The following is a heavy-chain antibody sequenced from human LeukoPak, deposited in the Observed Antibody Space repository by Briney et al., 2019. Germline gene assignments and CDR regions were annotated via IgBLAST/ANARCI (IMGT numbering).Heavy chain of an antibody. CDR2: IYSGGST. V-gene: IGHV3-53*01. CDR3: ASSGYSSGWFSN. CDR1: GFTFSSYA. D-gene: IGHD6-19*01. Sequence: GGSLRLSCAASGFTFSSYAMSWVRQAPGKGLEWVSVIYSGGSTYYADSVKGRFTISRDNSKNTLYLQMNSLRAEDTAVYYCASSGYSSGWFSNWGQGTLVTVSS. J-gene: IGHJ4*02.